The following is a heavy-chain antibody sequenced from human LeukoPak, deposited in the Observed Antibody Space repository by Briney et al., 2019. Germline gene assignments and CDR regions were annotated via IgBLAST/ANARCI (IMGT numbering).Heavy chain of an antibody. J-gene: IGHJ5*02. CDR2: INPNSGGT. V-gene: IGHV1-2*06. D-gene: IGHD3-10*01. CDR1: GYTFTAYY. CDR3: ARGIGSGSYGRFDP. Sequence: GASVKVSCKASGYTFTAYYMHWVRQAPGQGLEWMGRINPNSGGTNYAQTFQGRVTMTRDPSISASYMELSRLTSDDTAVYYCARGIGSGSYGRFDPWGQGTLVTVSS.